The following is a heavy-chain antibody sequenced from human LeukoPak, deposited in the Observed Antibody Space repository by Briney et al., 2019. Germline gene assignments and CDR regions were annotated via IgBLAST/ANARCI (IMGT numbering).Heavy chain of an antibody. D-gene: IGHD3-3*01. CDR3: ARGPAIFGVVTRDADY. J-gene: IGHJ4*02. CDR2: INWNGGST. V-gene: IGHV3-20*04. Sequence: GGSLRLSCAVSGITFRNYGMHWVRQAPGKGLEWVSGINWNGGSTGYADSVKGRFTISRDNAKNSLYLQMNSLRAEDTALYYCARGPAIFGVVTRDADYWGQGTLVTVSS. CDR1: GITFRNYG.